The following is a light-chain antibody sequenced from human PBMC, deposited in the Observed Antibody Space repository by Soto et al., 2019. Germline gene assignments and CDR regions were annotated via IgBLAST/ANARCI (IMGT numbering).Light chain of an antibody. CDR1: QNISSY. V-gene: IGKV1-39*01. CDR3: QHSYSIPHT. Sequence: DIPMTQSPSSLSASVGDRVPVTCRASQNISSYLNWYQQKPGKAPKLLIYAASSLQRGVPSRFSGSGSGTDFTLTISSLQPEDFATYYCQHSYSIPHTFGQGTKLEIK. J-gene: IGKJ2*01. CDR2: AAS.